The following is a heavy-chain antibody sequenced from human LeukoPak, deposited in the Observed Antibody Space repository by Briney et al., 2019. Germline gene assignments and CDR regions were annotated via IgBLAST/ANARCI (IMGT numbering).Heavy chain of an antibody. J-gene: IGHJ4*02. CDR1: GGSISSSNW. D-gene: IGHD6-19*01. Sequence: PSGTLSLTCAVSGGSISSSNWWSWVRQPPGKGLEWIGEIHHSGSTNYNPSLKSRVTISIDKSKNQFSLKLSSVTAADTAVYYCASKLTAVAGYFDCWGQGTLVTVSS. CDR3: ASKLTAVAGYFDC. V-gene: IGHV4-4*02. CDR2: IHHSGST.